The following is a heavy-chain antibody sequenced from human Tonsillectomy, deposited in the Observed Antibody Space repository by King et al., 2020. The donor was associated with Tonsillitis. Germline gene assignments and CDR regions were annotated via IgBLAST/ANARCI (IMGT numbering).Heavy chain of an antibody. CDR3: ARESGSGSYHREGMDV. D-gene: IGHD3-10*01. CDR2: ISTYSSYR. Sequence: EVQLVESGGGLVKPGGSLRLSCAASGFTFSRYSMHWVRQAPGKGLEWVSSISTYSSYRYYADSVKGRFSISRDNAKNSLYLQMNSLRAEDTAVYYCARESGSGSYHREGMDVWGQGTTVTVS. J-gene: IGHJ6*02. V-gene: IGHV3-21*01. CDR1: GFTFSRYS.